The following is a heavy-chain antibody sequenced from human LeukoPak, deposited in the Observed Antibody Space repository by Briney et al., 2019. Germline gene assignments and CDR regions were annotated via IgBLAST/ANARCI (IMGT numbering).Heavy chain of an antibody. V-gene: IGHV3-7*01. CDR3: ARDGARGTIFGVVIGHYYMDV. D-gene: IGHD3-3*01. CDR1: GFTFSSYW. J-gene: IGHJ6*03. Sequence: PGGSLRLSCAASGFTFSSYWMSRVRQAPGKGLEWVANIKQDGSEKYYVDSVKGRFTISRDNAKNSLYLQMNSLRAEDTAVYYCARDGARGTIFGVVIGHYYMDVWGKGTTVTVSS. CDR2: IKQDGSEK.